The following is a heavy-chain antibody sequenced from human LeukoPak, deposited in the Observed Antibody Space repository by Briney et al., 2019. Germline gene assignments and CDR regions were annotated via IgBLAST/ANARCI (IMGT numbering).Heavy chain of an antibody. J-gene: IGHJ4*02. CDR1: GYSFNSYW. Sequence: GESLKISCKGSGYSFNSYWIGWVRQMPGKGLEWMGRIDPSNSYTNYSPSFQGHVTISADKSISTAYLQWSSLKASDTAMYYCASSYLVGATEQLFDYWGQGTLVTVSS. CDR2: IDPSNSYT. D-gene: IGHD1-26*01. CDR3: ASSYLVGATEQLFDY. V-gene: IGHV5-10-1*01.